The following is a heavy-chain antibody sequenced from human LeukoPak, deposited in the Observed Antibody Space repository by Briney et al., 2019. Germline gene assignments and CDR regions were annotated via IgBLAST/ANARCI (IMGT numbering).Heavy chain of an antibody. V-gene: IGHV3-7*05. CDR3: ARIVPHDYGYIDY. CDR2: IKEDGSER. J-gene: IGHJ4*02. CDR1: GFTFSMYW. D-gene: IGHD4/OR15-4a*01. Sequence: PGEPLRLSCAASGFTFSMYWMSWVRQAPGKGLEWVANIKEDGSERYYVDSVKGRFTVSRDNTKNSLYLQMNSLRAEDTAVYYCARIVPHDYGYIDYWGQGTLVTVSS.